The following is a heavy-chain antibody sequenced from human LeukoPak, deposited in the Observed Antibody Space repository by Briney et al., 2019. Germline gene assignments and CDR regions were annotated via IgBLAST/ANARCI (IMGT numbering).Heavy chain of an antibody. D-gene: IGHD6-19*01. J-gene: IGHJ4*02. CDR1: GFTFSSYA. CDR2: ISGSGGST. Sequence: GGSLRLSRAASGFTFSSYAMSWVRQAPGKGLEWVSGISGSGGSTYYADSVKGRFTISRDNSKNTLSLQMNSLRAEDTALYYCARGKGIAVSSFDYWGQGTLVTVSS. V-gene: IGHV3-23*01. CDR3: ARGKGIAVSSFDY.